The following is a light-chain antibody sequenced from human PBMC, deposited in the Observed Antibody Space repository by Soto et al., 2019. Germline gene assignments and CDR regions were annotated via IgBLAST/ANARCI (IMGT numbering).Light chain of an antibody. Sequence: EIVLTQSPGSLSLSPGQRATLSCRASQSVDTTFFAWYQKKPRQAPRLLIYGASKRATGIQDRFSGSGSGTDFTLILSRLEPEDFAVYYCQQYMSSVTFGQGTKVEIK. CDR2: GAS. CDR3: QQYMSSVT. J-gene: IGKJ1*01. V-gene: IGKV3-20*01. CDR1: QSVDTTF.